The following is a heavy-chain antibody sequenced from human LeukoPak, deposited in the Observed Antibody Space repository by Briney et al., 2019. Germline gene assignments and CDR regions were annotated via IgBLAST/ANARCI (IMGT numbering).Heavy chain of an antibody. V-gene: IGHV1-2*02. CDR2: INPNSGGT. D-gene: IGHD3-3*01. CDR3: AREYYDFWSGSSGYMDV. Sequence: ASVKVSCKASGYTFTGYYMHWVRQAPGQGLEWKGWINPNSGGTNYAQKFQGRVTMTRDTSISTAYMELSRLRSDDTAVYYCAREYYDFWSGSSGYMDVWGKGTTVTVSS. CDR1: GYTFTGYY. J-gene: IGHJ6*03.